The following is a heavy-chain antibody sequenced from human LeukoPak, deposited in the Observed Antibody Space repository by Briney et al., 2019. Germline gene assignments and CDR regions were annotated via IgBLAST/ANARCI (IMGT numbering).Heavy chain of an antibody. V-gene: IGHV1-69*05. Sequence: ASVKVSCKASGGTFISYAISWVRQAPGQGLEWMGGIIPIFGTANYAQKFQGRVTITTDESTSTAYMELSSLRSEDTAVYYCAREVAVAGHFDYWGQGTLVTVSS. CDR1: GGTFISYA. CDR2: IIPIFGTA. J-gene: IGHJ4*02. CDR3: AREVAVAGHFDY. D-gene: IGHD6-19*01.